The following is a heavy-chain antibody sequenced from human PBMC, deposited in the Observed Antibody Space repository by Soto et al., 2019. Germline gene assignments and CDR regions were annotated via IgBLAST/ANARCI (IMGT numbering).Heavy chain of an antibody. J-gene: IGHJ4*02. CDR1: GVSITSEGYY. V-gene: IGHV4-31*03. CDR2: IYYSGNT. D-gene: IGHD3-22*01. Sequence: NPSETLSLTCTVSGVSITSEGYYWSWIRRNPGKGLEWIGFIYYSGNTYCIPSLNSRAAISRSTSKNQFSLNLSSVTAADTAVYYFARSRPYDSSGPPDYWGQGSLVTVSS. CDR3: ARSRPYDSSGPPDY.